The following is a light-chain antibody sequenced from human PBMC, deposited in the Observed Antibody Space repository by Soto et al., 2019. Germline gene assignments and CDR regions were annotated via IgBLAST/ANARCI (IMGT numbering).Light chain of an antibody. J-gene: IGKJ4*01. CDR3: QRYYNAPFT. CDR2: GAS. Sequence: IVMTQSPATLSMSPGERATLSCRASQSLNRDLAWYQQKPGQSPRLLIFGASIRATGIPARFSGSGSGTEFTLTINNLQPEDVATYYCQRYYNAPFTFGGGTKVEIK. CDR1: QSLNRD. V-gene: IGKV3-15*01.